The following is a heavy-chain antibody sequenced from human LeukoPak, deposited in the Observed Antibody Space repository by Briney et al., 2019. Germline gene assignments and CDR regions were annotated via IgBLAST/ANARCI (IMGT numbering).Heavy chain of an antibody. J-gene: IGHJ6*02. CDR2: INSDGSST. V-gene: IGHV3-74*01. CDR1: GFTFSNHW. CDR3: ARATSYNNYGMDV. Sequence: GRSLRLSCAASGFTFSNHWMHWVRQVPGKGLVWVSRINSDGSSTSYADSVKGRFTISRDNAKNTLYLQMNSLRAEDTAVHYCARATSYNNYGMDVWGQGTTVTVSS. D-gene: IGHD1-14*01.